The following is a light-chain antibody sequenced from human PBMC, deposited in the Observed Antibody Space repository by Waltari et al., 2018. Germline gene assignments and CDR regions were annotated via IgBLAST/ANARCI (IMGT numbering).Light chain of an antibody. J-gene: IGLJ2*01. CDR2: ADE. CDR3: AAWDDSLKGVL. V-gene: IGLV1-36*01. CDR1: RSNIGNNA. Sequence: QSVLTQTPSVSEAPRQRVTISCSGSRSNIGNNAVNWYQQVPGKAPKLPVFADERRPSGGSYRFSGSKAGTSASLAISGLRSEDEGVYFCAAWDDSLKGVLFGGGTKLTVL.